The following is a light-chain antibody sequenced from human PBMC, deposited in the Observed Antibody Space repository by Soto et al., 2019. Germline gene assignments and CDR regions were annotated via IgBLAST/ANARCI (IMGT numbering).Light chain of an antibody. CDR2: GAS. CDR3: QQYGSSRLT. J-gene: IGKJ4*01. V-gene: IGKV3-20*01. Sequence: EIVLTQSPVTLSFSPVERATLSCIASQSVSSSYLAWYQQKPGQAPRLLIYGASSRATGIPDRFSGSGSGTDFTLTISRLEPEDFAVYYCQQYGSSRLTFGGGTKVDIK. CDR1: QSVSSSY.